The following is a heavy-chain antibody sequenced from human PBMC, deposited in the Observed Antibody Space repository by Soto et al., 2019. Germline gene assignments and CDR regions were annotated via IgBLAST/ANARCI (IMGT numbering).Heavy chain of an antibody. D-gene: IGHD2-15*01. Sequence: GGSLRLSCAASGFTFSNYEMHLVRQAPGKGLEYVSVISGSGDSTYYADSVKGRFTISRDNSKNTLYLQMNSLRAEDTAVYYCAKRRVVVAAALASYYYGMDVWGQGTTVTVSS. V-gene: IGHV3-23*01. CDR2: ISGSGDST. CDR1: GFTFSNYE. CDR3: AKRRVVVAAALASYYYGMDV. J-gene: IGHJ6*02.